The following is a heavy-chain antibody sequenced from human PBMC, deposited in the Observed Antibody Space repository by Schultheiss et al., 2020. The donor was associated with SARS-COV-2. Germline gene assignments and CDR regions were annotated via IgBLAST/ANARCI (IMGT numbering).Heavy chain of an antibody. CDR3: ARDSIYTPYDYVWGSYRQKYAFDI. J-gene: IGHJ3*02. CDR1: GGSFRGNY. CDR2: IYYSGST. Sequence: SQTLSLTCAVYGGSFRGNYWSWIRQPPGKGLEWIGYIYYSGSTNYNPSLKSRVTISVDTSKNQFSLKLSSVTAADTAVYYCARDSIYTPYDYVWGSYRQKYAFDIWGQGTMVTVSS. D-gene: IGHD3-16*02. V-gene: IGHV4-59*01.